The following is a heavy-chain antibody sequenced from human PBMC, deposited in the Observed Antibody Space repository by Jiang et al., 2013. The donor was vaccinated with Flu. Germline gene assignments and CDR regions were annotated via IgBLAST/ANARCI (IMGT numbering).Heavy chain of an antibody. D-gene: IGHD3-22*01. V-gene: IGHV2-5*02. CDR2: IYWDDDK. Sequence: KPTQTLTLTXTFSGFSLSTSGVGVGWIRQPPGKAWSGLSLIYWDDDKRYSPSLKSRLTITKDTSKNQVVLTMTNMDPVDTATYYCAHSYYYDSSGYYIRFDPWGQGTLVTVSS. CDR3: AHSYYYDSSGYYIRFDP. CDR1: GFSLSTSGVG. J-gene: IGHJ5*02.